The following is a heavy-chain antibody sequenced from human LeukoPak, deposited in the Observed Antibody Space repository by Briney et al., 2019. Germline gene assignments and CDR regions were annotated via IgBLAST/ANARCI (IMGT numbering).Heavy chain of an antibody. CDR3: ARDESEDYYDSDIQPV. D-gene: IGHD3-22*01. Sequence: SETLSLTCAVYGGSFSAYYWGWIRQPPGKGLEWIGSIYYTGSTYYNPSLKSRVTISVDTSKNQFSLKLSSVTAADTAVYYCARDESEDYYDSDIQPVWGQGTMVTVSS. CDR2: IYYTGST. CDR1: GGSFSAYY. J-gene: IGHJ3*01. V-gene: IGHV4-34*01.